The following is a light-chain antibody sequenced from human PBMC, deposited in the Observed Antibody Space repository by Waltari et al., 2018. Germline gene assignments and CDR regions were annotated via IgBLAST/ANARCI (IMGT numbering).Light chain of an antibody. CDR3: QQSYSTPPIT. Sequence: DIQMTQSPSSLSASLGDRVTITSRASQSISSHLSWYQQKPGRAPQLLIYGIPKLNGGVPSRFSCSGYGTDFTLNFSSLQPEDIATYYCQQSYSTPPITFSRGTKLEI. V-gene: IGKV1-39*01. CDR2: GIP. CDR1: QSISSH. J-gene: IGKJ2*01.